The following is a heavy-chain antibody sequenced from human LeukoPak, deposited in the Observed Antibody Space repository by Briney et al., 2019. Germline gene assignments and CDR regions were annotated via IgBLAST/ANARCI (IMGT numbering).Heavy chain of an antibody. V-gene: IGHV4-4*07. CDR2: IYTSGST. J-gene: IGHJ5*02. Sequence: PSETLSLTCTVSGGSISSYYWSWIRQPAGKGLEWIGRIYTSGSTNYNPSLKSRVTMSVDTSKNQFSLKLSSVTAADTAVYYCARDGYCSSTSCRRSNWFDPWGQGTLVTVSS. CDR1: GGSISSYY. CDR3: ARDGYCSSTSCRRSNWFDP. D-gene: IGHD2-2*03.